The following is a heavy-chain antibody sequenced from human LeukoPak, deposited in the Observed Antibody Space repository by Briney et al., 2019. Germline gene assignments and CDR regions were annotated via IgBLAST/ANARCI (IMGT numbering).Heavy chain of an antibody. J-gene: IGHJ6*03. V-gene: IGHV4-39*01. Sequence: SETLSLTCTVSVGSISSSRYYGGWGRQPPGRGLERVGSLYYSGKTYYNPSLKSRVTISVHTSKHQFSLKRSSVTAADTAVYYCARNIAVAGRGDYMDVWGKGTTVTISS. D-gene: IGHD6-19*01. CDR2: LYYSGKT. CDR3: ARNIAVAGRGDYMDV. CDR1: VGSISSSRYY.